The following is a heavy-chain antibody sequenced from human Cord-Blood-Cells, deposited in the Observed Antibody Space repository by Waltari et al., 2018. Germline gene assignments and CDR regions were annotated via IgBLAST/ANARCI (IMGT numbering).Heavy chain of an antibody. D-gene: IGHD6-13*01. CDR1: GGSISSSSYY. J-gene: IGHJ4*02. Sequence: QLQLQESGPGLVKPSETLSLTCTVSGGSISSSSYYWGWIRQPPGKGLEWFGSIYYSGSTYYNPSLKSRVTISVDTAKNQFSLKLSSVTAADTAVYYCARRSSSSWFDYWGQGTLVTISS. V-gene: IGHV4-39*01. CDR2: IYYSGST. CDR3: ARRSSSSWFDY.